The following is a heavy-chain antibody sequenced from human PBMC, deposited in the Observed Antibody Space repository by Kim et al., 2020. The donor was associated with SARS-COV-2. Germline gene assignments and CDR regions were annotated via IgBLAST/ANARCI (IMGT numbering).Heavy chain of an antibody. CDR3: ARHPPGGLLMVVDY. Sequence: SETLSLTCTVSGGSISSSSYYWGWIRQPPGKGLEWIGSIYYSGSTYYNPSLKSRVTISVDTSKNQFSLKLSSVTAADTAVYYCARHPPGGLLMVVDYWGQGTLVTVSS. CDR1: GGSISSSSYY. D-gene: IGHD2-8*01. J-gene: IGHJ4*02. CDR2: IYYSGST. V-gene: IGHV4-39*01.